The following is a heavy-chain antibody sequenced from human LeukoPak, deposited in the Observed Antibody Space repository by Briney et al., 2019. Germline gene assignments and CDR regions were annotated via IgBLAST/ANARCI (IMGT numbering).Heavy chain of an antibody. CDR3: ARGPNSNWSGLDF. V-gene: IGHV3-74*01. D-gene: IGHD6-6*01. Sequence: GGSLRLSCTASGFSFSGHWMHWARQLPGKGLVWVSRISPTGSTTSYADSVMGRFTVSRDNAKNTLYLQVNNLRAEDTAVYYCARGPNSNWSGLDFWGQGTLLTVSS. CDR2: ISPTGSTT. J-gene: IGHJ4*02. CDR1: GFSFSGHW.